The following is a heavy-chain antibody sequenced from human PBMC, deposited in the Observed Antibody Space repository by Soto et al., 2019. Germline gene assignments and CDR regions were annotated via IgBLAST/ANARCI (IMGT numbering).Heavy chain of an antibody. CDR2: IDTSGHST. V-gene: IGHV3-74*01. J-gene: IGHJ4*02. CDR3: ARAYYYDSSGSPKDY. CDR1: GFVFTNFW. Sequence: GGSLRLSCEASGFVFTNFWMHWVRHVPGKGLVWVARIDTSGHSTNYAESVKGRFTISRDNAKNTVSLQMNSLRAEDTAVYYCARAYYYDSSGSPKDYWGQGTLVTVSS. D-gene: IGHD3-22*01.